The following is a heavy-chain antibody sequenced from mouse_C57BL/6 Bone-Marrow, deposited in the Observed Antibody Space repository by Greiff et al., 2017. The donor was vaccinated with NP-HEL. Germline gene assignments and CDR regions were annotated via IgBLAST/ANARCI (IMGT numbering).Heavy chain of an antibody. CDR2: IYPSDSET. V-gene: IGHV1-61*01. D-gene: IGHD2-4*01. CDR1: GYTFTSYW. Sequence: QVQLQQPGAELVRPGSSVKLSCKASGYTFTSYWMDWVKQRPGQGLEWIGNIYPSDSETHYNQKFKDKATLTVDKSSSTAYMQLSSLTSEDSAVYYCARNGLRREGYYAMDYWGQGTSVTVSS. J-gene: IGHJ4*01. CDR3: ARNGLRREGYYAMDY.